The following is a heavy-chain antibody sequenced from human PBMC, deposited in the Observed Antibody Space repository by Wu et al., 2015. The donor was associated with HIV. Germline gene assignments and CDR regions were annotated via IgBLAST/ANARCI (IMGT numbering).Heavy chain of an antibody. Sequence: QVQLVQSGAEVKKPGASVKVSCKVSGYTLTELSMHWVRQAPGKGLEWMGGFDPEDGETIYAQKFQGRVTMTEDTSTDTAYMELSSLRSEDTAVYYCATGRPLITMIVVRRLDSAEYFQHWGQGTLVTVSS. CDR2: FDPEDGET. J-gene: IGHJ1*01. V-gene: IGHV1-24*01. D-gene: IGHD3-22*01. CDR1: GYTLTELS. CDR3: ATGRPLITMIVVRRLDSAEYFQH.